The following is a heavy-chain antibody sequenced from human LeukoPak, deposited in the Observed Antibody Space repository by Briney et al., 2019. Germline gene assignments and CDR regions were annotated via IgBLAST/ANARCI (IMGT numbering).Heavy chain of an antibody. CDR1: GDSVSSNSAV. CDR2: TYYRSNWYN. D-gene: IGHD2-8*02. CDR3: ARAPAGGNFVY. J-gene: IGHJ4*02. V-gene: IGHV6-1*01. Sequence: SQTLSLTFDISGDSVSSNSAVWNWIRQSPLRGLEWLGRTYYRSNWYNDYAVSVKSRITINPDTSKNQFSLQLNSVTPEDTAVYYCARAPAGGNFVYWGQGTLVSVSS.